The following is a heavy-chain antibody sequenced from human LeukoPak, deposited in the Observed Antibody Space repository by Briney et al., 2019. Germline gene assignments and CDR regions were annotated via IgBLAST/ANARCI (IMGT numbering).Heavy chain of an antibody. CDR2: IKSKTDGGTT. CDR3: TTTELYYDFWSGYSRYGMDV. CDR1: GFTFSNAW. Sequence: GGSLRLSCAASGFTFSNAWMNWVRQAPGKGLEWVGRIKSKTDGGTTDYAAPVKGRFTISRDDSKNTLYLQMNSLKTEDTAVYYCTTTELYYDFWSGYSRYGMDVWGQGTTVTVSS. D-gene: IGHD3-3*01. J-gene: IGHJ6*02. V-gene: IGHV3-15*07.